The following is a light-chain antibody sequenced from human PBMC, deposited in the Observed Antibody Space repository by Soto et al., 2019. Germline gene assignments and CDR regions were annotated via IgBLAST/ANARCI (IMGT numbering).Light chain of an antibody. J-gene: IGKJ5*01. CDR3: QQYNSYLIT. V-gene: IGKV1-5*01. CDR1: QSISSW. Sequence: DIQMTQSPSTLGASVGDRVTIPCRASQSISSWLAWYQQKPGKAPKLLIYDASSLESGVPSRFSGSGSGTEFTLTISSLQPDDFATYYCQQYNSYLITFGQGTRLEIK. CDR2: DAS.